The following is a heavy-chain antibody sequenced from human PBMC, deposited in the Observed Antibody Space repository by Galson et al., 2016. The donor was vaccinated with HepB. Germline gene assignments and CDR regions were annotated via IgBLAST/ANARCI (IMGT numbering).Heavy chain of an antibody. J-gene: IGHJ4*02. CDR3: VRGHSTAFYYDGSGYFSGDN. CDR2: IWYDGGNK. Sequence: SLRLSCAASGFTFSSYGMHWVRQAPGKGLEWVAVIWYDGGNKYYADSVKGRFTISRDNSKNTLYLQMNSLRTEDTAVYYCVRGHSTAFYYDGSGYFSGDNWGQGTLVTVSS. CDR1: GFTFSSYG. V-gene: IGHV3-33*01. D-gene: IGHD3-22*01.